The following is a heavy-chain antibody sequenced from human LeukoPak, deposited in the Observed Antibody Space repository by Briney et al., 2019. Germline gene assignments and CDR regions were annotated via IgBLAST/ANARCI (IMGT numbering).Heavy chain of an antibody. CDR3: ASTEVTTSYFDY. Sequence: GGSLRLSCAASGFTFSSYSMNWVRQAPGKGLEWVSSISSSSSYIYYADSVKGRFTISRDNAKNSLYPQMNSLRAEDTAVYYCASTEVTTSYFDYWGQGTLVTVSS. D-gene: IGHD4-11*01. J-gene: IGHJ4*02. V-gene: IGHV3-21*01. CDR2: ISSSSSYI. CDR1: GFTFSSYS.